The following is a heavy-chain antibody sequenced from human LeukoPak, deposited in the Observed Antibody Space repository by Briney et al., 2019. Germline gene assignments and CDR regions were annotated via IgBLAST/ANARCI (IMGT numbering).Heavy chain of an antibody. D-gene: IGHD2-15*01. CDR2: IYTSGST. J-gene: IGHJ6*03. Sequence: SETLSLTCTVSGGSISSYYWSWIRQPAGKGLEWIGRIYTSGSTNYNPSLKSRVTMSVDTSKNQFSLKLSSVTAADTAVYYCARDSGYCSGGSCYQGGYYYYMDVWGKGTTVTVSS. CDR3: ARDSGYCSGGSCYQGGYYYYMDV. CDR1: GGSISSYY. V-gene: IGHV4-4*07.